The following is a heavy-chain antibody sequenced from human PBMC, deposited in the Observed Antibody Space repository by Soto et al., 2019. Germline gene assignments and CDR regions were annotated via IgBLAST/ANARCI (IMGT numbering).Heavy chain of an antibody. Sequence: ASVKVSCKASGYTFTGYYMHWVRQAPGQGLEWMGWINPNSGGTNYAQKFQGWATMTRDTSISTAYMELSRLRSDGTAVYYCARVELENYYYYGMDVWGQGTTVTVSS. J-gene: IGHJ6*02. D-gene: IGHD1-1*01. CDR3: ARVELENYYYYGMDV. V-gene: IGHV1-2*04. CDR2: INPNSGGT. CDR1: GYTFTGYY.